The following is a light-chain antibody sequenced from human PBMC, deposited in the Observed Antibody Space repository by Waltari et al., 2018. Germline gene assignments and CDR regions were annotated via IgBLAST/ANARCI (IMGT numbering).Light chain of an antibody. Sequence: QSALTQPRSVSGSPGQSVTISCTKPINYVSWYQQHPGKAPNLIIYYDNRRPSGVPGRFSGSKSGNTASLTISGLQTEDEADYYCCSFAGSHTEIFDGGTKLTVL. CDR1: INY. CDR3: CSFAGSHTEI. V-gene: IGLV2-11*01. CDR2: YDN. J-gene: IGLJ2*01.